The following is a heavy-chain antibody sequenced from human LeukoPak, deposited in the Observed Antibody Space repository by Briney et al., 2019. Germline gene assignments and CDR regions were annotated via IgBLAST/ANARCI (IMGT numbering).Heavy chain of an antibody. CDR1: GYSISSGYY. Sequence: PSETLSLTCTVSGYSISSGYYWSWIRQPPGKGLEWIGEINHSGSTNYNPSLKSRVTISVDTSKNQFSLKLSSVTAADTAVYYCAREDDSSGYWFYFDYWGQGTLVTVSS. D-gene: IGHD3-22*01. J-gene: IGHJ4*02. CDR3: AREDDSSGYWFYFDY. V-gene: IGHV4-38-2*02. CDR2: INHSGST.